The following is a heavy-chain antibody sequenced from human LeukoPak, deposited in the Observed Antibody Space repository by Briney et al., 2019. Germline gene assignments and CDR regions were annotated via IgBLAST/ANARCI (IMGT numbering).Heavy chain of an antibody. CDR1: GFTFSSYS. D-gene: IGHD3-9*01. J-gene: IGHJ6*02. CDR2: ISIRRSNI. Sequence: GGSLRLSCAASGFTFSSYSMNWVRQAQGKGLEWVSSISIRRSNIYSADSVKGRFTISRDNAKNSLYLQMNSLRAEDTAVYYCARDGYYDILTGYRRDIYYYYYGMDVWGQGTTVTVSS. V-gene: IGHV3-21*01. CDR3: ARDGYYDILTGYRRDIYYYYYGMDV.